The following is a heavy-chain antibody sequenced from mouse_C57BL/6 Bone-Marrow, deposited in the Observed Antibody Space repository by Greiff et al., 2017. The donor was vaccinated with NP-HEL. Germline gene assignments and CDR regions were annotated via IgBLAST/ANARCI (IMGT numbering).Heavy chain of an antibody. CDR3: ARNRDYYGSSYVGAY. V-gene: IGHV2-2*01. J-gene: IGHJ3*01. CDR2: IWSGGST. Sequence: VKLQQSGPGLVQPSQSLSITCTVSGFSLTSYGVHWVRQSPGKGLEWLGVIWSGGSTDYNAAFISRLSISKDNSKSQVFFKMNSLQADDTAIYYCARNRDYYGSSYVGAYWGQGTLVTVSA. D-gene: IGHD1-1*01. CDR1: GFSLTSYG.